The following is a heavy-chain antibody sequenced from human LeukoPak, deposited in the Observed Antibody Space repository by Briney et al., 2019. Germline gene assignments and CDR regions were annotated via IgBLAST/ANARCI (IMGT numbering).Heavy chain of an antibody. Sequence: PGGSLRLSCAASGFFLSSYAMSWVRQAPGKGLEWVSAISSSDDGTYHAGSVRGRFTISRDSSKNTLYLQMNSLRAEDTAVYYCARRAGAHSHPYDYWGQGTLVTVS. CDR2: ISSSDDGT. D-gene: IGHD4/OR15-4a*01. J-gene: IGHJ4*02. V-gene: IGHV3-23*01. CDR3: ARRAGAHSHPYDY. CDR1: GFFLSSYA.